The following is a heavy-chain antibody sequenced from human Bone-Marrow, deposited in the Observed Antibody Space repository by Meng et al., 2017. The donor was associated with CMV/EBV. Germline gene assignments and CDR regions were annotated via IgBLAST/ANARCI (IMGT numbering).Heavy chain of an antibody. CDR1: GYTFTSYD. CDR3: ARGGWELRKFDY. V-gene: IGHV1-8*01. Sequence: ASVKVSCKASGYTFTSYDINWVRQATGQGLEWMGWMNPNSGNTGYAQKFQGRVTMTRNTSISTAYMELSSLRSEDTAVYYRARGGWELRKFDYWGQGTLVTVSS. D-gene: IGHD1-26*01. J-gene: IGHJ4*02. CDR2: MNPNSGNT.